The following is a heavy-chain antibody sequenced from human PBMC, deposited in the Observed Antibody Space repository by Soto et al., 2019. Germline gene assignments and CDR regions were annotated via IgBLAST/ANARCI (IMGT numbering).Heavy chain of an antibody. D-gene: IGHD2-2*01. Sequence: ASLKVSCKASGYTVTGYYMHGVRQATGQGLEWMGWINPNSGGTNYVQKFQGWVTMTRDTSISTAYMELSRLRSDDTAVYYCARGWDLVVVPAANWFDPWGQGTLVTVSS. CDR1: GYTVTGYY. CDR2: INPNSGGT. V-gene: IGHV1-2*04. J-gene: IGHJ5*02. CDR3: ARGWDLVVVPAANWFDP.